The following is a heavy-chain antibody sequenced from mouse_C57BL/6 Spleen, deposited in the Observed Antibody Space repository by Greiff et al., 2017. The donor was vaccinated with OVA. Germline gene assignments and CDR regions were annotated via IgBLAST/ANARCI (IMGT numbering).Heavy chain of an antibody. CDR1: GYTFTDYY. CDR3: ARFTHGFAY. J-gene: IGHJ3*01. V-gene: IGHV1-26*01. CDR2: INPNNGGT. Sequence: VQLQQSGPELVKPGASVKISCKASGYTFTDYYMNWVKQSHGKSLEWIGDINPNNGGTSYNQKFKGKATLTVDKSSSTAYMELRSLTSEDSAVYYCARFTHGFAYWGQGTLVTVSA.